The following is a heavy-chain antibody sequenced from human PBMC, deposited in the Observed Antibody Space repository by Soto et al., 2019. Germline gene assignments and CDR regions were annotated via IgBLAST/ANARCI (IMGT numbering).Heavy chain of an antibody. CDR3: ARDRMATTYYYYGMDV. CDR1: GFTFSSYS. V-gene: IGHV3-21*01. J-gene: IGHJ6*02. Sequence: AGSLRLSCAASGFTFSSYSMNWVRQAPGKGLEWVSSISSSSSYIYYADSVKGRFTISRDNAKNSLYLQMNSLRAEDTAVYYCARDRMATTYYYYGMDVWGQGTTVTVSS. CDR2: ISSSSSYI. D-gene: IGHD5-12*01.